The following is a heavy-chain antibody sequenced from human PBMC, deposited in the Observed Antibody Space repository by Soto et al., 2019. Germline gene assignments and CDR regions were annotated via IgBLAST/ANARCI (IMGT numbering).Heavy chain of an antibody. CDR1: GGSISSYY. D-gene: IGHD1-1*01. CDR3: ARSRSTKLYYFDY. V-gene: IGHV4-59*01. CDR2: IYYSGST. J-gene: IGHJ4*02. Sequence: SEILSLTCTVSGGSISSYYWSWIRQPPGKGLEWIGYIYYSGSTNYNPSLKSRVTISVDTSKNQFSLKLSSVTAADTAVYYCARSRSTKLYYFDYWGQGTLVTVSS.